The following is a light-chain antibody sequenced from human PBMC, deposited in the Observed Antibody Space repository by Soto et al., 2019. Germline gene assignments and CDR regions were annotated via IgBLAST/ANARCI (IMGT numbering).Light chain of an antibody. CDR3: HQYGKSPRT. CDR1: QIVTSDY. J-gene: IGKJ1*01. CDR2: GAF. Sequence: DILLHQSPGTLSLSPGERVHLSCRASQIVTSDYLAWYHQAPGQAPRLLIYGAFNRATGISDRFSGSGSGTDFTLSISKLEPGDFGVYFCHQYGKSPRTFGQGTKVDIK. V-gene: IGKV3-20*01.